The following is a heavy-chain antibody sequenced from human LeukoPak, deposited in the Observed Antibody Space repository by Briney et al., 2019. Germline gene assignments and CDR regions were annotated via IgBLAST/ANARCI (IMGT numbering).Heavy chain of an antibody. D-gene: IGHD6-19*01. CDR1: GYTFTTYW. CDR3: ARGRIAVAGTYIPSNWGPQLYYMDV. V-gene: IGHV3-7*01. J-gene: IGHJ6*03. Sequence: PGGSLRLSCAASGYTFTTYWMTWVRQAPGKGLEWVANINQDGGEKYYVDSVKGRFTISRDSAENSLYLQMNSLRAEDTAVYYCARGRIAVAGTYIPSNWGPQLYYMDVWGKGTTVTVSS. CDR2: INQDGGEK.